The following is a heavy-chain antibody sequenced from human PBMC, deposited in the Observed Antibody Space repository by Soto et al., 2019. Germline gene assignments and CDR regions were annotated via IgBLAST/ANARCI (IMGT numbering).Heavy chain of an antibody. D-gene: IGHD1-26*01. J-gene: IGHJ6*02. CDR2: LYGSGRGI. CDR3: AKEVSGSYSYYGMDV. Sequence: GGSLRLSCAASGFTFSSYAMIWIRQVPGKGLEWVSGLYGSGRGIHYADSVKGRFTISRDNSKNTLYLQMNSLRAEDTAVYYCAKEVSGSYSYYGMDVWGQGTTVTVSS. CDR1: GFTFSSYA. V-gene: IGHV3-23*01.